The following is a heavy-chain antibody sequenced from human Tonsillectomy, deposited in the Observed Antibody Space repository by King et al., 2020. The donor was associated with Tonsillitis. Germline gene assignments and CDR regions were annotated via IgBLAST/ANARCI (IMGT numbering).Heavy chain of an antibody. D-gene: IGHD2/OR15-2a*01. CDR2: IWATESKK. CDR3: ARRNSRTSYYYYMDV. J-gene: IGHJ6*03. CDR1: GFTFSRHG. V-gene: IGHV3-33*08. Sequence: VQLVESGGGVVQPGKSLRLSCAASGFTFSRHGLHWVRQAPGKGLEWVAVIWATESKKYYSDSVKGRFTVSRDNSKNTLSLQMNSLRVEDTAIYYCARRNSRTSYYYYMDVWGKGTTVTVSS.